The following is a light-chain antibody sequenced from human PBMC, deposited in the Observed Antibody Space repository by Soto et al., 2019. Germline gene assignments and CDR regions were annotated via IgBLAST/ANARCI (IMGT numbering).Light chain of an antibody. V-gene: IGKV4-1*01. CDR1: QSVLYSSNNKNY. Sequence: DIVMTQSPDSLAVSLGARATINCKSSQSVLYSSNNKNYLAWYQQKPGQPPKLLIYWASTRESGVPDRFSGSGSGTDVPLTISRLQAEDVAVYYCHHYYSPPWTFGQGIKVEIK. CDR3: HHYYSPPWT. J-gene: IGKJ1*01. CDR2: WAS.